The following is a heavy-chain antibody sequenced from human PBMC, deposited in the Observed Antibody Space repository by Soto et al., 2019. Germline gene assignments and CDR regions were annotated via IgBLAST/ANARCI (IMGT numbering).Heavy chain of an antibody. D-gene: IGHD2-15*01. V-gene: IGHV3-30*03. J-gene: IGHJ4*01. Sequence: QVQLVESGGGVVQPGRSLRLSCVASGFTFSNNGIHWVRQAPGKGLEWVAVISSDGSKKYYADSVKGRFTISRDNSKNTLYLPMNRLRAEDTAVYYCAMDLYGGSSRFDYWGHGTLVTVSS. CDR2: ISSDGSKK. CDR3: AMDLYGGSSRFDY. CDR1: GFTFSNNG.